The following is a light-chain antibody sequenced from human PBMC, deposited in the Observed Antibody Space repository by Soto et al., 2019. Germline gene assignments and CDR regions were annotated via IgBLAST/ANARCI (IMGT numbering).Light chain of an antibody. CDR1: QTIGSTY. Sequence: EIVLTQSPGTLSLSPGESANLSCRAAQTIGSTYLAWYQQKGGQAPKRLIYGTSTRASGIPDRFSGSGSGTDFSLSISRLEPEDVELYSCQQYRSPALTGGGGTEVEI. V-gene: IGKV3-20*01. CDR2: GTS. J-gene: IGKJ4*01. CDR3: QQYRSPALT.